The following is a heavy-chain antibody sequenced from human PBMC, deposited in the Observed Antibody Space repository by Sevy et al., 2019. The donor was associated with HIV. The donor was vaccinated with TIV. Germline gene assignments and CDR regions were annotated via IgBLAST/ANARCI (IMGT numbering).Heavy chain of an antibody. J-gene: IGHJ4*02. CDR2: IYHSGST. D-gene: IGHD3-22*01. CDR3: ARGVGSSGYFDY. V-gene: IGHV4-30-2*01. Sequence: SETLSLTCAVSGGSISSGGYSWSWIRQPPGQGLEWIGYIYHSGSTYYNPSLKSRVTISVDRSKNQFSLKLSSVTAADTAVYYCARGVGSSGYFDYWGQGTLVTVSS. CDR1: GGSISSGGYS.